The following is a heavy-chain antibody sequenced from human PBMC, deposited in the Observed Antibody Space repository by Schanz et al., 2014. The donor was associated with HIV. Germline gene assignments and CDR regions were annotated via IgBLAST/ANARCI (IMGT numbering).Heavy chain of an antibody. J-gene: IGHJ4*02. CDR3: AKGWRGYSISSLVDY. Sequence: VQLLESGGGLEQPGGSLRLSCAASGFNFNNYAMTWVRQAPGKGLEWVAVISYDGTNKKYEDSVKGRFTISRDNSKNTVYLQAKSLRPEDTAVYYCAKGWRGYSISSLVDYWGQGSLVTVSS. D-gene: IGHD6-6*01. CDR1: GFNFNNYA. CDR2: ISYDGTNK. V-gene: IGHV3-30*18.